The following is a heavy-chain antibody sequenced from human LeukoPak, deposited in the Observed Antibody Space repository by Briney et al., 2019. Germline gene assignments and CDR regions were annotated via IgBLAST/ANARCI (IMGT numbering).Heavy chain of an antibody. D-gene: IGHD6-19*01. CDR1: GYTFTSYG. Sequence: ASVKVSCKASGYTFTSYGISWVRQAPGQGLECMGWIRAYNGNTNYAQKLQGRVTMTTETSTSIAYVELRSLRSDDTAVYYCARGVAVAGTWSDYWGQGTLVTVSS. J-gene: IGHJ4*02. CDR2: IRAYNGNT. V-gene: IGHV1-18*01. CDR3: ARGVAVAGTWSDY.